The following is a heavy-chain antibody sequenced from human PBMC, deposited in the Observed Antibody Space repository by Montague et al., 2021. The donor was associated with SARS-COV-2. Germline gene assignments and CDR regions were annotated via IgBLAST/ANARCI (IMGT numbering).Heavy chain of an antibody. J-gene: IGHJ6*02. D-gene: IGHD2-21*02. CDR1: GGPFSGYY. Sequence: SETLSLTCAVYGGPFSGYYWSWIRQPPGKGLEWIGEINHSGSTNXNPSLKSRVTISVDTSKNQFSLKLSSVTAADAAVYYCARGSWHIVVVTAIRDGYYGMDVWGQGTTVTVSS. V-gene: IGHV4-34*01. CDR2: INHSGST. CDR3: ARGSWHIVVVTAIRDGYYGMDV.